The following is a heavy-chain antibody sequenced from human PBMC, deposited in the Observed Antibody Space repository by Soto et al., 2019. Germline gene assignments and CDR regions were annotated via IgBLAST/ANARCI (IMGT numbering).Heavy chain of an antibody. V-gene: IGHV4-4*07. CDR3: AREGSYSAYNSVHGIQLWSFDF. J-gene: IGHJ4*02. CDR2: IFSSGST. Sequence: KPSETLSLTCTVSGGPINTFYWSWVRQPAGKGLEWIGRIFSSGSTSFNPSLESRVAMSVDTSKNHFSLNLSSVTAADMAVYYCAREGSYSAYNSVHGIQLWSFDFWGQGALVTVSS. D-gene: IGHD5-12*01. CDR1: GGPINTFY.